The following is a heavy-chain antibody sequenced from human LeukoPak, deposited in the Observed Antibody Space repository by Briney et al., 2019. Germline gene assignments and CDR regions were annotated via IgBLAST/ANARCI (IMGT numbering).Heavy chain of an antibody. D-gene: IGHD3-3*01. Sequence: PSETVSLTCAVYGGSFSGYDWSWIRQPPGKGLEWIGKINHSGSTNYNPSLRSRVTISVDTSKNQFSLKLSSVTAADTAMYYCARVPVDYDFWSGYPTSLYYFDYWGQGTLVTVPS. CDR3: ARVPVDYDFWSGYPTSLYYFDY. CDR1: GGSFSGYD. J-gene: IGHJ4*02. V-gene: IGHV4-34*01. CDR2: INHSGST.